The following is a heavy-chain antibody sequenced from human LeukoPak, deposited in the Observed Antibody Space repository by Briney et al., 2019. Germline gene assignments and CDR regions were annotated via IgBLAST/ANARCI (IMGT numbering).Heavy chain of an antibody. CDR1: GFTFSSYA. J-gene: IGHJ4*02. CDR2: ISYDGSNK. Sequence: PGRSLRLSCAASGFTFSSYAMHWVRQAPGKGLEWVVVISYDGSNKYYADSVKGRFTISRDNSKNTLYLQMNSLRAEDTAVYYCARGYCSSTSCYADYWGQGTLVTVSS. V-gene: IGHV3-30*01. CDR3: ARGYCSSTSCYADY. D-gene: IGHD2-2*01.